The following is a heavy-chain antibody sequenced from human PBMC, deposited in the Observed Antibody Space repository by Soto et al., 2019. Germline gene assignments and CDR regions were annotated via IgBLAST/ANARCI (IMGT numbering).Heavy chain of an antibody. D-gene: IGHD2-2*01. CDR3: ARLVVVSPVANV. Sequence: SETLSLTCSVSGGSINYNSYYWGWIRQPPGQGLEWIGSVFYTGTTYYSPSLESRVTISVDTSKNSFSLNLTSVTAADTAVYFCARLVVVSPVANVWGQGTLVTVSS. J-gene: IGHJ4*02. CDR1: GGSINYNSYY. CDR2: VFYTGTT. V-gene: IGHV4-39*02.